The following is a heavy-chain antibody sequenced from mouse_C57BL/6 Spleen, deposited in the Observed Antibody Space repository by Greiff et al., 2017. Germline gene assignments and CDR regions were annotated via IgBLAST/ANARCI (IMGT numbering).Heavy chain of an antibody. CDR3: ARSYYDYSDY. V-gene: IGHV1-80*01. CDR1: GYAFSSYW. CDR2: IYPGDGDT. D-gene: IGHD2-4*01. J-gene: IGHJ2*01. Sequence: QVQLKQSGAELVKPGASVKISCKASGYAFSSYWMNWVKQRPGTGLEWIGQIYPGDGDTNYNGKFKGKATLTADKSSSTAYMQLSSLTSEDSAVYFCARSYYDYSDYWGQGTTLTVSS.